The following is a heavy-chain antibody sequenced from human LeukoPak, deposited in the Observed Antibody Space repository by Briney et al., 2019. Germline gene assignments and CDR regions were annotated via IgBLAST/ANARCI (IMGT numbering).Heavy chain of an antibody. CDR1: GGSISSGSYY. CDR2: IYTSGST. D-gene: IGHD3-10*01. CDR3: ARGSDLDAFDI. J-gene: IGHJ3*02. V-gene: IGHV4-61*02. Sequence: SQTLSLTCTVAGGSISSGSYYWSWIRQPAGKGLEWIGRIYTSGSTNYNPSLKSRVSTSLDTSKNQFSLNLRSVSAADTAVYYCARGSDLDAFDIWGQGTMVTVSS.